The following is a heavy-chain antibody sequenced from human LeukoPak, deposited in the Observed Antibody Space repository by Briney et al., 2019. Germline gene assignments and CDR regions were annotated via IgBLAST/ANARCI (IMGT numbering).Heavy chain of an antibody. J-gene: IGHJ3*02. CDR1: GYTFTSYA. Sequence: GASVKVSCKASGYTFTSYAMHWVRQAPGQRLEWMGWINAGNGNTKYSQKFQGRVTITRDTSASTAYMELSSLRSDDTAVYYCARKYCSSTSCYGGNAFDIWGQETMVTVSS. V-gene: IGHV1-3*01. CDR3: ARKYCSSTSCYGGNAFDI. D-gene: IGHD2-2*01. CDR2: INAGNGNT.